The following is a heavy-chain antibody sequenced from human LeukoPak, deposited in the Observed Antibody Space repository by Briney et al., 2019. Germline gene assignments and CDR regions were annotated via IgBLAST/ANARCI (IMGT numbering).Heavy chain of an antibody. CDR1: GFTFSSYG. Sequence: PGGSLRLSCAASGFTFSSYGMNWVRQAPGKGLEWVSAIVGSGGNTYYADSVKGRFTISRDNSKNTLSLQMNSLRAEDTAVYYCAKTSEGRGYFDYWGQGTLVTVSS. CDR2: IVGSGGNT. V-gene: IGHV3-23*01. J-gene: IGHJ4*02. CDR3: AKTSEGRGYFDY.